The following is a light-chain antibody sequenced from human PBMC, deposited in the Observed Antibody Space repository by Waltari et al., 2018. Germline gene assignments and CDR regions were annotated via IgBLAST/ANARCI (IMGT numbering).Light chain of an antibody. CDR1: QSVLSSSNNKNY. CDR2: WAS. CDR3: QKYYSSPYT. J-gene: IGKJ2*01. Sequence: DIVMTQSPDSLAVSLGERATINCKSSQSVLSSSNNKNYLAWFQQKPGQPPKLLFYWASTRESGVPDRFSGSGYGTDFTLTISSLQAEDVTVYYCQKYYSSPYTFGRGTKLEIK. V-gene: IGKV4-1*01.